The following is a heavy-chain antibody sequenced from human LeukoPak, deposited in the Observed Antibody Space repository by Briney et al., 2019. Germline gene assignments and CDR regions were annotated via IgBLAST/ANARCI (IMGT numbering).Heavy chain of an antibody. CDR2: IYYSGST. V-gene: IGHV4-59*08. J-gene: IGHJ2*01. CDR3: ARHGAYCGGDCPGYFDL. Sequence: SETLSLTCTVSGGSISSYYWSWIRQPPGKGLEWIGYIYYSGSTYYNPSLKSRVTISVDTSKNQFSLKLSSVTAADTAVYYCARHGAYCGGDCPGYFDLWGRGTLVTVSS. D-gene: IGHD2-21*02. CDR1: GGSISSYY.